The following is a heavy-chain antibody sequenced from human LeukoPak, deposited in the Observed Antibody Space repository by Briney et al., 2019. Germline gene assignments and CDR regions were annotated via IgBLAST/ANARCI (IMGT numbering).Heavy chain of an antibody. CDR1: GVSISSYY. D-gene: IGHD6-19*01. CDR3: ARDGEGSGWYYSFDI. Sequence: PSETLSLTCTVSGVSISSYYWSWIRQPAGKGLEWIGRIYTSGSTNYNPSLKSRVTMSVDTSKNQFSLKLSSVTAAATAVYCCARDGEGSGWYYSFDIWGQGTMVTVSS. CDR2: IYTSGST. V-gene: IGHV4-4*07. J-gene: IGHJ3*02.